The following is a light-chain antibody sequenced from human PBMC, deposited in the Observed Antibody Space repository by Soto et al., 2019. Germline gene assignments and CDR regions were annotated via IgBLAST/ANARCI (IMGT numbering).Light chain of an antibody. V-gene: IGKV3-20*01. CDR2: AAS. Sequence: PGERATLSCRASQSVSSNFLAWYQQRPGQAPRLLIYAASNRATGIPDRFSGSGSGTDFTLTISRLEPEDFAVYYCQQYGSSPRTFGQGTKVDIK. CDR3: QQYGSSPRT. CDR1: QSVSSNF. J-gene: IGKJ1*01.